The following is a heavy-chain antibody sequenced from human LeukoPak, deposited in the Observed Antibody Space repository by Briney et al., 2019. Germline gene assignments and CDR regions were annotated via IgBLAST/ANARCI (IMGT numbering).Heavy chain of an antibody. Sequence: GASVKVSCKTSGYTFTNFGISWVRQAPGQGLEWMGWISTKNGNTDYAQNLQGRVTMTTDTSTSTAYMELRSLRSDDTAVYYCARYNTVTTGGVYWGQGTLVTVS. J-gene: IGHJ4*02. V-gene: IGHV1-18*01. CDR2: ISTKNGNT. CDR3: ARYNTVTTGGVY. CDR1: GYTFTNFG. D-gene: IGHD4-17*01.